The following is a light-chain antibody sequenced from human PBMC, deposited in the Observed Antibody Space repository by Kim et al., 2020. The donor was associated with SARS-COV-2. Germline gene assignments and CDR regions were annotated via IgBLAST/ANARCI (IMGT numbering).Light chain of an antibody. J-gene: IGKJ2*01. CDR2: AAS. CDR3: QQGYSIPYT. CDR1: QLMSSN. V-gene: IGKV1-39*01. Sequence: AAVGDRITINCRASQLMSSNLSWYQQKSGKAPNLLIYAASSLQSGVPSRFSATGSGTEFTLIISSLQPDDLATYYCQQGYSIPYTFGQGTKVDIK.